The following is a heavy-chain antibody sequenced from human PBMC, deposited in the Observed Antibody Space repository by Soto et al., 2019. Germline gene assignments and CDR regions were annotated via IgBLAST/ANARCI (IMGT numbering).Heavy chain of an antibody. CDR2: IYYSGST. Sequence: SETLSLTCTVSGGSISSGDYYWSWIRQPPGKGLEWIGYIYYSGSTYYNPSLKSRVTISVDTSKNQFSLKLSSVTAADTAMYYCARRVAAAGTLAVDVWGQGTTVTVSS. CDR1: GGSISSGDYY. V-gene: IGHV4-30-4*01. J-gene: IGHJ6*02. CDR3: ARRVAAAGTLAVDV. D-gene: IGHD6-13*01.